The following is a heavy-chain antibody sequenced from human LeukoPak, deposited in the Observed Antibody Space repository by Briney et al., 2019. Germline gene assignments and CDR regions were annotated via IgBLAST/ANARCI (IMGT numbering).Heavy chain of an antibody. J-gene: IGHJ4*02. D-gene: IGHD2-15*01. Sequence: GGSLRLSCAASGFTFSSYSMNWVRQAPGKGLEWVSYISSSSSTIYYADSVKGRFTISRDNSKNTLYLQMGSLRAEDMAVYYCARVRDNTSWYLYYFDFWGQGTLVTVSS. CDR3: ARVRDNTSWYLYYFDF. CDR2: ISSSSSTI. CDR1: GFTFSSYS. V-gene: IGHV3-48*01.